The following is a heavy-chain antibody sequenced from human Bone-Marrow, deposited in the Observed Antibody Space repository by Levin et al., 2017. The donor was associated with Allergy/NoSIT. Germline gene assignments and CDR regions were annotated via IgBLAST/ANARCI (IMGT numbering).Heavy chain of an antibody. CDR2: IYSGGDT. V-gene: IGHV3-66*01. CDR1: GISVSNNH. Sequence: GGSLRLSCAASGISVSNNHMSWVRQAPGKGLECVAGIYSGGDTYESDSVKSRFTVSRDNSKNTVYLHMSNLRGDDTAVYYCARGYKSGLSFGWGQGTLVTVSS. J-gene: IGHJ4*02. CDR3: ARGYKSGLSFG. D-gene: IGHD5-12*01.